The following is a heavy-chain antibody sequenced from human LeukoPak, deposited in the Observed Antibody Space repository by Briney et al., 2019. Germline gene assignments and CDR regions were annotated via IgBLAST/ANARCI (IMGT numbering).Heavy chain of an antibody. CDR2: IKQDETPR. V-gene: IGHV3-7*01. CDR1: GFTFSRHW. Sequence: GGSLRLSCEASGFTFSRHWMNWVRRAPGKGLEWVASIKQDETPRYNVDSVEGRFTISRDSAKNSLYLQLNSLRADDTSVYYCARGPSYGDYVDYLDYWGRGTLVTVSS. J-gene: IGHJ4*02. D-gene: IGHD4-17*01. CDR3: ARGPSYGDYVDYLDY.